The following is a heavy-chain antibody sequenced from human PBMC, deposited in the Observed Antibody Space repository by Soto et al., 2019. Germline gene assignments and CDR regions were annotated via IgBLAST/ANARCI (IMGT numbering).Heavy chain of an antibody. J-gene: IGHJ4*02. V-gene: IGHV3-48*02. CDR1: GFTFSSHS. D-gene: IGHD5-18*01. CDR3: ARAIRGFSYVVDY. CDR2: ISGSGATK. Sequence: GGSLRLSCAASGFTFSSHSIKWVRDAPGKGLEWVSYISGSGATKYYADSVKGRFTISRDNARNSLYLQMSSLSDEDTAVYYCARAIRGFSYVVDYWGQGTLVTVSS.